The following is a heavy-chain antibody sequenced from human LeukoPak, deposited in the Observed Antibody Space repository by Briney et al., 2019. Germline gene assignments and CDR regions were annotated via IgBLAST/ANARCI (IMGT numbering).Heavy chain of an antibody. V-gene: IGHV3-48*04. CDR2: ISSSGSTI. Sequence: GGSLRLSCAASGFTFSSYWMSWVRQAPGKGLEWVSYISSSGSTIYYADSVKGRFTISRDNAKNSLYLQMNSLRAEDTAVYYCAGPTGEYGDGAFDIWGQGTMVTVSS. CDR3: AGPTGEYGDGAFDI. CDR1: GFTFSSYW. J-gene: IGHJ3*02. D-gene: IGHD4-17*01.